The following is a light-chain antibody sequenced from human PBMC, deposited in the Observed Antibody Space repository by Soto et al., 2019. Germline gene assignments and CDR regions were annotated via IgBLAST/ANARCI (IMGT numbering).Light chain of an antibody. CDR3: CSYAVSSTYV. V-gene: IGLV2-23*01. CDR1: SSDVVSYNL. J-gene: IGLJ1*01. CDR2: EAT. Sequence: QSALTQPASVSGSPGQSITISCTGSSSDVVSYNLVSWYQQHPGKAPKLMIYEATKRPSGISTRFSGSKSGNTASLTISGLQAEDEADYYCCSYAVSSTYVFGLGTKVTVL.